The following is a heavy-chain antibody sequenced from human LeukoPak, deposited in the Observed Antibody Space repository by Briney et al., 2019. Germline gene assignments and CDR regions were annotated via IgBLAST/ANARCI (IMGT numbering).Heavy chain of an antibody. CDR1: GFTFSSYA. CDR3: AREGYYGSGSPPSLYFDY. V-gene: IGHV3-30-3*01. Sequence: PGGSLRLSCAASGFTFSSYATHWVRQAPGKGLEWVAVISYDGSNKYYADSVKGRFTISRDNSRSTLYLQMNSLRPEDTAIYYCAREGYYGSGSPPSLYFDYWGQGTLVTVSS. J-gene: IGHJ4*02. CDR2: ISYDGSNK. D-gene: IGHD3-10*01.